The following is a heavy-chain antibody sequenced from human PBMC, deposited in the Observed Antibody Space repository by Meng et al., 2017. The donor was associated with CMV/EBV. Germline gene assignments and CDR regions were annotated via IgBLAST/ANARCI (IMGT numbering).Heavy chain of an antibody. Sequence: GESLKISCAASGFTVSSNYMSWVRQAPGKGLEWVSVIYSGGSSTYYADSVKGRFTISRDNSKNTLYLQMNSLRAEDTAVYYCAKDLEDGSSWSGYYTAYYYGMDVWGQGTTVTVSS. CDR2: IYSGGSST. CDR1: GFTVSSNY. D-gene: IGHD3-3*01. V-gene: IGHV3-23*03. J-gene: IGHJ6*02. CDR3: AKDLEDGSSWSGYYTAYYYGMDV.